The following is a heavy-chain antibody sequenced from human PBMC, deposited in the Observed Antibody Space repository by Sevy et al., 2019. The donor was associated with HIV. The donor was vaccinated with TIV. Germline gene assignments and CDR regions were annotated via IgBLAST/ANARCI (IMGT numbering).Heavy chain of an antibody. CDR1: GYTLTKLS. CDR2: FDPEDGEK. D-gene: IGHD3-22*01. CDR3: AITNDYYDNSGYPFDY. J-gene: IGHJ4*02. Sequence: ASVKVSCKVSGYTLTKLSMHWVRQATGKGPEWMGTFDPEDGEKIYAQKFQGRVTMTEDTSIDTAYMELSSLRSEDTAVFYCAITNDYYDNSGYPFDYWGQGTLVTVSS. V-gene: IGHV1-24*01.